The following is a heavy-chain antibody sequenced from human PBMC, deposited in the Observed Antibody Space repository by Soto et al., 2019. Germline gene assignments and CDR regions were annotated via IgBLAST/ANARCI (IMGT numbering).Heavy chain of an antibody. CDR3: VRSDGEYRGRWCDP. CDR1: GFTFSSYA. D-gene: IGHD5-18*01. J-gene: IGHJ5*02. CDR2: ISDSGTAT. V-gene: IGHV3-23*01. Sequence: EVQLLESGGGLVQPGGSLRLSCAASGFTFSSYAMSWVRQAPGKGPEWVSAISDSGTATYYADSVKGRFTIPRDNSRNTLYLQMNSLRAEDTAIQYCVRSDGEYRGRWCDPWGQGTLVTVSS.